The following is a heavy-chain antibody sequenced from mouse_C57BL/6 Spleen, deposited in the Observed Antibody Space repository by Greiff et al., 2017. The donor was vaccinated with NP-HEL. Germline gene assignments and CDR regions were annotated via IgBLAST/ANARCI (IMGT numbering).Heavy chain of an antibody. D-gene: IGHD2-4*01. CDR3: ARDDYDVHYAMDY. CDR1: GYSITSGYY. J-gene: IGHJ4*01. CDR2: ISYDGSN. V-gene: IGHV3-6*01. Sequence: EVQLQQSGPGLVKPSQSLSLTCSVTGYSITSGYYWNWIRQFPGNKLEWMGYISYDGSNNYNPSLKNRISITRDTSKNQFFLKLNSVTTEDTATYYCARDDYDVHYAMDYWGQGTSVTVSS.